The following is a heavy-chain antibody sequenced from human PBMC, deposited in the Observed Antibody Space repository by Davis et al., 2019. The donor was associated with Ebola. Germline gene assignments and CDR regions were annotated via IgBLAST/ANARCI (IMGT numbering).Heavy chain of an antibody. V-gene: IGHV4-59*08. D-gene: IGHD2-2*01. J-gene: IGHJ6*02. CDR1: GGSISSYY. Sequence: SETLSLTCTVSGGSISSYYWSWIRQPPGKGLEWIGYIYYSGSTNYNPSLKSRVTISVDTSKNQFSLKLSSVTAADTAVYYCARGEGCSSTSCFLYYYYGMDVWGQGTTVTVSS. CDR2: IYYSGST. CDR3: ARGEGCSSTSCFLYYYYGMDV.